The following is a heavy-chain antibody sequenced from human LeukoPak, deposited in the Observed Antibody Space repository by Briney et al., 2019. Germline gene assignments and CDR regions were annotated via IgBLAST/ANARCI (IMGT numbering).Heavy chain of an antibody. V-gene: IGHV4-39*01. J-gene: IGHJ4*02. CDR2: IYYSGST. D-gene: IGHD3-10*01. CDR1: GDSINSSNYY. Sequence: SETLSLTCTVSGDSINSSNYYWGWIRQPPGKGLEWIGNIYYSGSTYYKPSLKSRVTISVDTSKNQFSLKLSSVTAADTAVYYCAGLYGSGSYYGNWGQGTLVTVSS. CDR3: AGLYGSGSYYGN.